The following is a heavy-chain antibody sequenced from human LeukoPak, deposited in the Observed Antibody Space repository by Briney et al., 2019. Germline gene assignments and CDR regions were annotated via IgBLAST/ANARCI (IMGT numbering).Heavy chain of an antibody. CDR1: GGSMFSYY. V-gene: IGHV4-4*08. CDR2: VYSNGMT. Sequence: SETLSLTCSVSGGSMFSYYWNWIRQSPGKGLEWIGFVYSNGMTTYNPSLRSRGTISIATSRHQFSLRLTSVTAADTATYYCTRRAYYDSSGYNPTAGYFDLWGRGTLVTVSS. D-gene: IGHD3-22*01. CDR3: TRRAYYDSSGYNPTAGYFDL. J-gene: IGHJ2*01.